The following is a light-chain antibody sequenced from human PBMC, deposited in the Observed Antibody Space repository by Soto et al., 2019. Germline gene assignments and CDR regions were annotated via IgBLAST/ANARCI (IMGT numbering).Light chain of an antibody. CDR3: QQYGGSPRIT. CDR2: SAS. J-gene: IGKJ5*01. CDR1: RGIGDR. V-gene: IGKV1D-16*01. Sequence: DIQMTQSPSSLSAVVGDRVTITCRASRGIGDRLAWFQQKPGKAPQFLIHSASTRAPGIPDRFSGSGSGTDFTLIINRLEPEDVAIYYCQQYGGSPRITFGQGTRLEI.